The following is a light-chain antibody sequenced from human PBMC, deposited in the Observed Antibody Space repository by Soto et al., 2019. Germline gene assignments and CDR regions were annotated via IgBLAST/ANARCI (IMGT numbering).Light chain of an antibody. CDR2: GNT. Sequence: QSVLTQPPSVSGAPGQRITISCTGSSSNIGADFDVYWYQQLPGAAPKLLIYGNTNRPSGVPDRFSGSKSGTSASLAITRLQAEDEADYYCQSYDRSLTGVFGTGTKVTVL. CDR3: QSYDRSLTGV. CDR1: SSNIGADFD. V-gene: IGLV1-40*01. J-gene: IGLJ1*01.